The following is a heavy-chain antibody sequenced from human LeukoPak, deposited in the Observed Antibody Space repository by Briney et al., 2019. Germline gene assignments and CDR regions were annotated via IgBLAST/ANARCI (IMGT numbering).Heavy chain of an antibody. D-gene: IGHD3/OR15-3a*01. CDR3: TRHQGSTWTDYFMAY. J-gene: IGHJ4*02. V-gene: IGHV4-39*01. Sequence: SETLSLACTVSGXSVSSSGHYWGWVRQPPGKGLEWVGSVYHSGSPYYNPSLKSRVTISIDTSKNQFSLKLSSVTAADTAMYYCTRHQGSTWTDYFMAYWGQGTLVTVSS. CDR2: VYHSGSP. CDR1: GXSVSSSGHY.